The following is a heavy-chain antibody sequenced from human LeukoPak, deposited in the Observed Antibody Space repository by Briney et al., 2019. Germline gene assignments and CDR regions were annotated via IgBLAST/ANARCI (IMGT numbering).Heavy chain of an antibody. CDR1: SGSITRHY. D-gene: IGHD3-22*01. Sequence: PSETLSLTCTVSSGSITRHYWTWIRQPPGKGLEWIGYIHYGGSTNHNPSLKSRVTISINTSKKQFSLNMSSVTPADTALYYCARDSVDESSGYYPSGAFDLWGQGTLVTVSS. CDR3: ARDSVDESSGYYPSGAFDL. V-gene: IGHV4-59*11. CDR2: IHYGGST. J-gene: IGHJ3*01.